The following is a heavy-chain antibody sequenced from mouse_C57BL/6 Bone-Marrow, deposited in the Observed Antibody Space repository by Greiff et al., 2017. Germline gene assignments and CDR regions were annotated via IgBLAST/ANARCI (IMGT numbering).Heavy chain of an antibody. CDR3: ARGNGDVGAY. CDR1: GYSITSGYY. D-gene: IGHD4-1*01. CDR2: ISYDGSN. Sequence: EVQLQESGPGLVKPSQSLSLTCSVTGYSITSGYYWNWIRQFPGNKLEWMGYISYDGSNNYNPSLKNRISITRDTSKNQFFLKLNSVTTEDTATYYCARGNGDVGAYWGQGTLVTVSA. V-gene: IGHV3-6*01. J-gene: IGHJ3*01.